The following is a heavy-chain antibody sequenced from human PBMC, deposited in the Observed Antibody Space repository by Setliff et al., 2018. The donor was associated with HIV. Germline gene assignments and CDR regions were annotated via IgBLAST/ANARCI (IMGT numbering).Heavy chain of an antibody. V-gene: IGHV1-69*13. Sequence: GASVKVSCKTSGGTFSTYVISWVRQAPGQGLEWMGGIITIFGTPNYAQKFQDRVTITADESTTTVYMELSSLTSEDTAVYYCAVKPSETLYKRFGDYVGDYWGQGTLVTVSS. CDR2: IITIFGTP. CDR1: GGTFSTYV. J-gene: IGHJ4*02. CDR3: AVKPSETLYKRFGDYVGDY. D-gene: IGHD3-10*01.